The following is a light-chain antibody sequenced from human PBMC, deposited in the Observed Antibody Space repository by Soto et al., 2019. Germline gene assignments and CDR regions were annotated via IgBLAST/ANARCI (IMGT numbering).Light chain of an antibody. CDR3: QQHGTT. J-gene: IGKJ1*01. CDR2: GAS. V-gene: IGKV3-20*01. CDR1: QSLTNSD. Sequence: EIVLTQSPGTLSLSPGERATLSCRASQSLTNSDLAWYQQKPGQAPRLLIYGASTRATGIPDRFSGSGSGTDFTLTITRLELEDIAVYYCQQHGTTFGQGTKVDIK.